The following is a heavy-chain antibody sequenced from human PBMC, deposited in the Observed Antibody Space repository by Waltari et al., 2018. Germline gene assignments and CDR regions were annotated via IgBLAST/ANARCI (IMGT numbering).Heavy chain of an antibody. D-gene: IGHD3-3*01. CDR2: MNSDGSSR. CDR1: GFHFRVNC. J-gene: IGHJ4*02. CDR3: AKDVAMGKSGFALDY. Sequence: DVEVVQSGGGLVQPGWSLRRSCSASGFHFRVNCMHWVRQVPGKGLVWVARMNSDGSSRSYTDSVKGRFTISRDNSKNTVYLQMDALRVEDTAVYYCAKDVAMGKSGFALDYWGQGALVTVSS. V-gene: IGHV3-74*01.